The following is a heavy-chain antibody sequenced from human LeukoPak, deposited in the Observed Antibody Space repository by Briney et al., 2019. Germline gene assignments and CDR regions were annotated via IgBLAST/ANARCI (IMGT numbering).Heavy chain of an antibody. Sequence: GGSLRLSCAASGFTVSSNYMSWVRQAPGKGLEWDSVIYSGGSTYYADSVKGRFTISRDNSKNTLYLQMNSLRAEDTAVYYCARTSNYDFWSGYSPGGMDVWGQGTTVTVSS. J-gene: IGHJ6*02. CDR1: GFTVSSNY. CDR3: ARTSNYDFWSGYSPGGMDV. D-gene: IGHD3-3*01. V-gene: IGHV3-53*01. CDR2: IYSGGST.